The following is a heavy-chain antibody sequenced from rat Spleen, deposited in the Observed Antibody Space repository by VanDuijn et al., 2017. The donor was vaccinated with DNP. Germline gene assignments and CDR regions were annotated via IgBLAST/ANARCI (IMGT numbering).Heavy chain of an antibody. V-gene: IGHV5-25*01. J-gene: IGHJ4*01. CDR2: ISSTADNT. CDR3: TRDDKDGVMDA. CDR1: GFTFSDYY. Sequence: EVLLVESDGGLVQPGRSLKLSCAVSGFTFSDYYMAWVRQAPAKGLEWVASISSTADNTYYSDSVKGRFSLSRDNAKSTLYLRVNSLRSEDTANYYCTRDDKDGVMDAWGQGASVTVSS.